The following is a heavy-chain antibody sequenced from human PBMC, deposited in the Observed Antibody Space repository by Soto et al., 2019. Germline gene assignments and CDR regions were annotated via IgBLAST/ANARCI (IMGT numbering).Heavy chain of an antibody. CDR1: GYTFTSYG. J-gene: IGHJ6*02. CDR3: ARPIQLGYYGMDV. Sequence: SVKVSCKASGYTFTSYGIGGVRPAPGQGLEWRGWLSAYTGNKNYAQKLQGRVTMTTDTSTSTAYMELRSLRSDDTAVYYCARPIQLGYYGMDVWGQGTTVTVSS. D-gene: IGHD5-18*01. V-gene: IGHV1-18*04. CDR2: LSAYTGNK.